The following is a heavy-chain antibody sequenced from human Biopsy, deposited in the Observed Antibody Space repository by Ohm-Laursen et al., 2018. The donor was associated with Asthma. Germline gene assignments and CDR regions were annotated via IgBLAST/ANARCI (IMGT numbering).Heavy chain of an antibody. D-gene: IGHD6-19*01. V-gene: IGHV3-23*01. CDR3: AKDFRGIAVAGDRGFDY. CDR2: ITGSGGTT. J-gene: IGHJ4*02. Sequence: SLRLSCSASGFTFSSSAMSWARQAPGKGLERVSAITGSGGTTYYADSVRGRFTISRDNSKSTLLLQMDSLSAEDTAVYYCAKDFRGIAVAGDRGFDYWGQGTLVTVSS. CDR1: GFTFSSSA.